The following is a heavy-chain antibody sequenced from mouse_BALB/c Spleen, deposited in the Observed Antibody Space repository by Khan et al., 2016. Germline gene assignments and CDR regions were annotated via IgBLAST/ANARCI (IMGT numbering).Heavy chain of an antibody. CDR1: GFDFSRYW. CDR2: LNPDSSTI. Sequence: EVKLLESGGGLVQPGGSLKLSCAASGFDFSRYWMSWARQAPGKGLEWIGELNPDSSTINYTPSLKDKFIISREHANNTLYMQMSKVRSDDTARYDCAGPDWAWLAYWGQGTLVTVSA. V-gene: IGHV4-1*02. D-gene: IGHD4-1*01. J-gene: IGHJ3*01. CDR3: AGPDWAWLAY.